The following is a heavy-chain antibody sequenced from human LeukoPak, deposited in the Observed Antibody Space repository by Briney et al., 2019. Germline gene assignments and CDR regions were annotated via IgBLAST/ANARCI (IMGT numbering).Heavy chain of an antibody. Sequence: PSETLSLTCTVSGASISDSYWHWFRQPPGQKLEWIGNLHYGGTTNSNPSLNGRVVTSQDTSKNQLFLRLTSVTTADTAIYYCARRPYSIPGYFDFWGRGALVTVSS. CDR1: GASISDSY. CDR2: LHYGGTT. J-gene: IGHJ2*01. V-gene: IGHV4-59*01. D-gene: IGHD1-1*01. CDR3: ARRPYSIPGYFDF.